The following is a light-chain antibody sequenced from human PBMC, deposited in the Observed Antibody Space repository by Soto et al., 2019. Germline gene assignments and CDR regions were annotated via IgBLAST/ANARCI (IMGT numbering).Light chain of an antibody. J-gene: IGKJ1*01. Sequence: DIPMTQSPSTLSASVGDRVTITCRASQSISSWLAWYQQKPGKAPKPLIYKASSLESGVPSRFSGSGSGTEFTLTISSLQPDEFATYYCQQYNSYSWTFGQGTKVEIK. CDR2: KAS. CDR3: QQYNSYSWT. V-gene: IGKV1-5*03. CDR1: QSISSW.